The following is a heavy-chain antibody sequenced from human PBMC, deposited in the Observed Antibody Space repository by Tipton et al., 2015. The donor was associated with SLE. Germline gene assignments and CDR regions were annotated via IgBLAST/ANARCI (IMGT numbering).Heavy chain of an antibody. D-gene: IGHD6-13*01. CDR2: IYYSGST. Sequence: TLSLTCTVSGGSISSSSYYWGWIRQPPGKGLEWIGSIYYSGSTNYNPSLKSRVTISVDTSKNQFSLKLSSVTAADTAVYYCAITHVAAAERAEYFQHWGQGTLVTVSS. J-gene: IGHJ1*01. CDR3: AITHVAAAERAEYFQH. V-gene: IGHV4-39*07. CDR1: GGSISSSSYY.